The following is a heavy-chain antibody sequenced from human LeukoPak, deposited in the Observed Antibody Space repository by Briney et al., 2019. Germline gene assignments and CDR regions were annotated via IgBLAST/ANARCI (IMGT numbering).Heavy chain of an antibody. CDR1: GYTFTSYG. Sequence: GASVKVSCKASGYTFTSYGISWVRPAPGQGLAWMGWISAYNGNTNYAQKLQGRVTMTTDTSTSTAYMELRSLRSDDPAVYYCARDNDYGDSILTFDYWGQGTLVTVSS. CDR2: ISAYNGNT. J-gene: IGHJ4*02. D-gene: IGHD4-17*01. CDR3: ARDNDYGDSILTFDY. V-gene: IGHV1-18*01.